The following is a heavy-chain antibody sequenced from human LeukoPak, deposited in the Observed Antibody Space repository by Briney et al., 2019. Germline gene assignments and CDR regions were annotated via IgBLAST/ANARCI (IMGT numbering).Heavy chain of an antibody. J-gene: IGHJ4*02. CDR3: ATVNRMHESSTSCPFDY. Sequence: GGSLRLSCAASGFTLSSYGMHWVRQAPGKGLEWVAFIRYDGSNKYYADSVKGRFTISRDNSKNTLYLQMNSLRAEDTAVYYCATVNRMHESSTSCPFDYWGQGTLVTVSS. V-gene: IGHV3-30*02. CDR2: IRYDGSNK. D-gene: IGHD2-2*01. CDR1: GFTLSSYG.